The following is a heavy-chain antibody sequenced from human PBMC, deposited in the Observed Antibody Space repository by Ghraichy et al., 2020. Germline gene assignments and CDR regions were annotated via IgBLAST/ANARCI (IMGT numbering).Heavy chain of an antibody. CDR3: AKDRGYCSSTSCYPYYFYYYGMDV. J-gene: IGHJ6*02. V-gene: IGHV3-21*01. Sequence: GGSLRLSCAASGFTFSDYSMNWVRQAPGKGLEWVSSISRSSDNIYYADSMKGRFTISRDNAKNLLYLQMNSLRAEDTAVYYCAKDRGYCSSTSCYPYYFYYYGMDVWGQGTTVTVSS. CDR1: GFTFSDYS. CDR2: ISRSSDNI. D-gene: IGHD2-2*01.